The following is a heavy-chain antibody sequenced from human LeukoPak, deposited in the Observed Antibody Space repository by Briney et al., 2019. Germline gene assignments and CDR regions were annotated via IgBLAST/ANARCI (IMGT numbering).Heavy chain of an antibody. V-gene: IGHV4-39*01. CDR1: GGSISSSSYY. J-gene: IGHJ4*02. CDR3: ASCVLLWFGENGCYFDY. Sequence: PSETLSLTCTVSGGSISSSSYYWGWIRQPPGKGLEWIGSIYYSGSTYYNPSLKSRVTISVDTSKNQFSLKLSSVTAADTAVYYCASCVLLWFGENGCYFDYWGQGTLVTVSS. CDR2: IYYSGST. D-gene: IGHD3-10*01.